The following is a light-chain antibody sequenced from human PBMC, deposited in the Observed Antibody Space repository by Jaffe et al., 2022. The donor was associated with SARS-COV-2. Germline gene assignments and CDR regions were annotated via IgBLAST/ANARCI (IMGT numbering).Light chain of an antibody. CDR2: DVN. V-gene: IGLV2-11*01. Sequence: QSALTQPRSVSASPGQSVTISCTGITSDVSAYNFVSWYQHHPGKAPKLIIHDVNKRPSGVPDRFSGSRSGNTASLTISGLQAEDEADYYCSSYAVIWVFGGGTKLTVL. CDR3: SSYAVIWV. CDR1: TSDVSAYNF. J-gene: IGLJ3*02.